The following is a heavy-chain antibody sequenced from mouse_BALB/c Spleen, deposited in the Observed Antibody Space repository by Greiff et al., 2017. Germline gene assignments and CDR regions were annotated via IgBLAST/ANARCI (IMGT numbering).Heavy chain of an antibody. J-gene: IGHJ1*01. V-gene: IGHV5-9*03. Sequence: EVKVVESGGGLVKPGGSLKLSCAASGFTFSSYTMSWVRQTPEKRLEWVATISSGGGNTYYPDSVKGRFTISRDNAKNNLYLQMSSLRSEDTALYYCARYRGSGYFDVWGAGTTVTVSS. CDR2: ISSGGGNT. CDR3: ARYRGSGYFDV. D-gene: IGHD1-1*01. CDR1: GFTFSSYT.